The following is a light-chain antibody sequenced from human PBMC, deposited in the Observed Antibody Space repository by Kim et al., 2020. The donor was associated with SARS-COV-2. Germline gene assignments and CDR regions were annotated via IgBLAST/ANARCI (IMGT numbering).Light chain of an antibody. CDR1: QSVSSS. V-gene: IGKV3D-15*01. CDR3: QQYNNWPPLT. Sequence: ETVMTQSPGTLSVSPGERATLSCRASQSVSSSLAWYQQKPGQAPRLLIYGASTRATGIPGRFSGSGSGTEFTLTISSLQSEDFAVYYCQQYNNWPPLTFGGGTKVEIK. CDR2: GAS. J-gene: IGKJ4*01.